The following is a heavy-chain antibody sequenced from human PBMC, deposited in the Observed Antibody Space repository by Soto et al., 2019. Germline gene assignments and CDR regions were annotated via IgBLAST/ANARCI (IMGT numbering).Heavy chain of an antibody. CDR3: ARHPAATVTSFYGVDV. Sequence: SETLSLTCAVYGGSVNGYYWNWIRQPPGKGLEWIGEINHTGGTHYNPSLKSRVTMSVDTSKNQVSLNLRSVTAADAAVYYCARHPAATVTSFYGVDVWAQGPRSPSP. CDR1: GGSVNGYY. D-gene: IGHD2-21*02. J-gene: IGHJ6*02. CDR2: INHTGGT. V-gene: IGHV4-34*01.